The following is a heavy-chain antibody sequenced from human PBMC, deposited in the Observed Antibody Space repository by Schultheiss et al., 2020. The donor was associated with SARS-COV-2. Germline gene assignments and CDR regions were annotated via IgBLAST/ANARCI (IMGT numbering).Heavy chain of an antibody. V-gene: IGHV4-59*01. J-gene: IGHJ3*02. CDR2: SHYSGAT. Sequence: SETLSLTCTVSGDSISSYYWSWIRQPPGKGPEWIGFSHYSGATMYNPSLRSRVSMSVDTSKNQFSLKLNSVTAADTAVYYCARPEGPRADAFDIWGQGTKVTVSS. CDR1: GDSISSYY. CDR3: ARPEGPRADAFDI.